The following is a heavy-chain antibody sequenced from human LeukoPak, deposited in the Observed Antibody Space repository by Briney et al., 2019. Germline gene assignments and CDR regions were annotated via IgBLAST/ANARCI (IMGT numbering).Heavy chain of an antibody. CDR2: IYYSGST. CDR1: GGSISSGDYY. V-gene: IGHV4-30-4*08. J-gene: IGHJ3*02. CDR3: ATYDYGDYGGSDAFDI. D-gene: IGHD4-17*01. Sequence: SQTLSLTCTVSGGSISSGDYYGSWIRQPPGKGLEWVGYIYYSGSTYYNPSLKSRVTISVDTSKNQFSLKLSSVTAADTAVYYCATYDYGDYGGSDAFDIWGQGTMVTVSS.